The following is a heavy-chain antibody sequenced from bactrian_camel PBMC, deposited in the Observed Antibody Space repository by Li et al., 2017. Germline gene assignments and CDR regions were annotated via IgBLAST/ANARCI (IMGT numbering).Heavy chain of an antibody. J-gene: IGHJ7*01. D-gene: IGHD7*01. CDR1: GFTFSSYD. CDR2: IHSGGTT. Sequence: DVQLVESGGGLVQPGGSLRLSCAASGFTFSSYDMSWVRQAPGKGLEWVSGIHSGGTTYYADSVSGRFTISRDNNEDTVYLQMNSLKSDDTALYYCATKLNSWHHYSHQYGMDYLGKGTQVTVS. V-gene: IGHV3S10*01.